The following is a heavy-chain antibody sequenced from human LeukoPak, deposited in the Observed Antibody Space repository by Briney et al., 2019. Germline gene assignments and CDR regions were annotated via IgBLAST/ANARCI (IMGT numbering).Heavy chain of an antibody. J-gene: IGHJ4*02. V-gene: IGHV3-33*01. CDR3: TRYNNDHFDC. D-gene: IGHD1-14*01. CDR2: IVYDGSRA. Sequence: PGRSLRLSCAGSGFTFGGYGMHWFRQTPGKGREWVAVIVYDGSRAFYADSVKGRFTITRQNSKNTMSVQMDDLRAEATAVYYCTRYNNDHFDCWSQGTLVTVYS. CDR1: GFTFGGYG.